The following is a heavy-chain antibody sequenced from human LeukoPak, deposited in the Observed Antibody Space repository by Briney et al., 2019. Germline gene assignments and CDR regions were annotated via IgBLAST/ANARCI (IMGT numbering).Heavy chain of an antibody. CDR3: ARTSTVFYYFDY. J-gene: IGHJ4*02. CDR2: INDSGST. CDR1: GGSFSGHY. Sequence: PSETLSLTCAVYGGSFSGHYWSWVRQTPGKGLEWIGEINDSGSTNYNPSLSNRVTTSVDTSKNQFSLRLTAVTATDSAVYFCARTSTVFYYFDYWAQGTVVSVSS. D-gene: IGHD2/OR15-2a*01. V-gene: IGHV4-34*01.